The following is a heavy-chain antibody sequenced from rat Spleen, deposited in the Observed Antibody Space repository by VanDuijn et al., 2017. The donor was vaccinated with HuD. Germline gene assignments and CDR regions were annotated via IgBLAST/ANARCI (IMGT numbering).Heavy chain of an antibody. V-gene: IGHV5-25*01. CDR3: ARQDYGGYWFAY. D-gene: IGHD1-11*01. CDR2: ISAGGGNT. CDR1: GFTFTNYY. J-gene: IGHJ3*01. Sequence: EVHLVESGGGLVQPGRSMKLSCAASGFTFTNYYMAWVRQAPTKGLEWVASISAGGGNTYYRDSVKGRFTVSRDNAKSTLYLQMDSLRSEDTATYYCARQDYGGYWFAYWGQGTLVTVSS.